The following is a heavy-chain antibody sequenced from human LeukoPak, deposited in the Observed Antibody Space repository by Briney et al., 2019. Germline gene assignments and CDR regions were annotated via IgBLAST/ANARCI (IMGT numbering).Heavy chain of an antibody. D-gene: IGHD1-26*01. J-gene: IGHJ5*02. CDR2: ISYDGGNK. Sequence: GGSLRLSCAASGFTFSSYAMHWVRQAPGKGLEWVAVISYDGGNKYYADSVKGRFTISRDNSKNTLYLQMNSLRAEDTAVYYCARDRLWELLHLGWFDPWGQGTLVTVSS. CDR3: ARDRLWELLHLGWFDP. V-gene: IGHV3-30-3*01. CDR1: GFTFSSYA.